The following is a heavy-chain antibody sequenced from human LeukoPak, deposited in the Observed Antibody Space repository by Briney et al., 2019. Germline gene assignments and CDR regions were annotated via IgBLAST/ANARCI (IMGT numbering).Heavy chain of an antibody. J-gene: IGHJ3*02. D-gene: IGHD2-21*02. CDR1: GFTFADYA. CDR3: ARDQIVVVTSDAFDI. V-gene: IGHV3-9*01. Sequence: GGSLRLSRAASGFTFADYAMHWVRQAPGKGLEWVSGISWNSGSIGYADSVKGRFTISRDNAKNSLYLQMNSLRAENTAVYYCARDQIVVVTSDAFDIWGQGTMVTVSS. CDR2: ISWNSGSI.